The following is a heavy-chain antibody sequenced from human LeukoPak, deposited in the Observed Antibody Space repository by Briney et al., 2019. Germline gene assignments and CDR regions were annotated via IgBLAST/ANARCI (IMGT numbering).Heavy chain of an antibody. CDR1: GYTFTSYG. D-gene: IGHD4-17*01. CDR3: ARRGGKNYGDYVLYYYYMDV. J-gene: IGHJ6*03. V-gene: IGHV1-18*01. Sequence: ASVKVSCKASGYTFTSYGISWVRQAPGQGLEGMGWITSYNGKTNYAQKFQGRVTMTTDTSTSTAYMELRSLRSDDPAVYYCARRGGKNYGDYVLYYYYMDVWGTGTTVTVSS. CDR2: ITSYNGKT.